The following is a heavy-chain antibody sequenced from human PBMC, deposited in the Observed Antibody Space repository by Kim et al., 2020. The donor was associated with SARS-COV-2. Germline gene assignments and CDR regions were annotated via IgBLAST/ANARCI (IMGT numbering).Heavy chain of an antibody. CDR1: GFTFSGST. Sequence: GGSLRLSCAASGFTFSGSTMHWVRQASGKGLEWVGRIRSKANSYATAYAASVKGRFTISRDDSQNTAYLQMNSLKTEETAVYYCTRVNPISGGWYDAFDIWGQGTMVTVSS. V-gene: IGHV3-73*01. D-gene: IGHD6-19*01. CDR3: TRVNPISGGWYDAFDI. CDR2: IRSKANSYAT. J-gene: IGHJ3*02.